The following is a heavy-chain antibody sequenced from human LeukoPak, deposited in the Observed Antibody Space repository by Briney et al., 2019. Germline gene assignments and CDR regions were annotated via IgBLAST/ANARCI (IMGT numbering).Heavy chain of an antibody. Sequence: PGASVTVSCKASGFTFTSYDINWVRQARGQGLEWMGWMNPNNGNTGYAQKFQGRVTMTRDTSISTAYMELRGLRSEDTAVYYCVRDGEGVAISVNYWFDPWGQGTLVTVSS. CDR1: GFTFTSYD. CDR2: MNPNNGNT. D-gene: IGHD3-10*01. CDR3: VRDGEGVAISVNYWFDP. V-gene: IGHV1-8*01. J-gene: IGHJ5*02.